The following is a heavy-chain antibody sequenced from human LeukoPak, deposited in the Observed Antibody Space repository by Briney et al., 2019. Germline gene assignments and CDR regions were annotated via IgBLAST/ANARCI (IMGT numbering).Heavy chain of an antibody. Sequence: PSEILSLTCTVSGGSISSGSYYWSWIRQPAGKGLEWIGRIYTSGSTKYNPSLKSRVTISVDTSKNQFSLKLSSVTAADTAVYYCARDGSGWLHQVPIYWGLGTLVTVSS. V-gene: IGHV4-61*02. D-gene: IGHD5-24*01. J-gene: IGHJ4*02. CDR1: GGSISSGSYY. CDR3: ARDGSGWLHQVPIY. CDR2: IYTSGST.